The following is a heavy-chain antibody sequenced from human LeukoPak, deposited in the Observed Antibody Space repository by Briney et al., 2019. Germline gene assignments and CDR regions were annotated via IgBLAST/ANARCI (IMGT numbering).Heavy chain of an antibody. Sequence: GGSLRLSCTSSGYTFREFAVSWFRQAPGKGLEWIGFIRSSIYGGTPKAAASVKGRFIFSRDDSKGVAYLRMNSLKTDDTAVYYCSREWGNGNDLRPDSWGQGTLVTVSS. CDR1: GYTFREFA. CDR2: IRSSIYGGTP. CDR3: SREWGNGNDLRPDS. D-gene: IGHD1-1*01. J-gene: IGHJ4*02. V-gene: IGHV3-49*03.